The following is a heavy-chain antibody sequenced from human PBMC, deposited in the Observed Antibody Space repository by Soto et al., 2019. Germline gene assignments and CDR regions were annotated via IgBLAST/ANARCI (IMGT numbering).Heavy chain of an antibody. Sequence: SETLSLTCTVSSGSISSYYWSWIRQPPGKGLEWIGYIYYSGSTNYNPSLKSRVTISVDTSKNQFSLKLSSVTAADTAVYYCARAGYSYGADAFDIWGQGTMVT. J-gene: IGHJ3*02. CDR1: SGSISSYY. V-gene: IGHV4-59*01. CDR2: IYYSGST. CDR3: ARAGYSYGADAFDI. D-gene: IGHD5-18*01.